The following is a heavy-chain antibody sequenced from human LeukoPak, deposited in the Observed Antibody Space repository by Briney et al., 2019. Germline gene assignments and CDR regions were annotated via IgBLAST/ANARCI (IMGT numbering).Heavy chain of an antibody. V-gene: IGHV4-61*02. D-gene: IGHD1-14*01. CDR2: IYTSGST. CDR1: GGSISSGSYY. Sequence: SQTLSLTCTVSGGSISSGSYYWSWIRQPAGKGLEWIGRIYTSGSTNYNPSLKSRVTISVDTSKNQFSLKLSSVTAADTAVYYCAREVLELEPRDWGQGTLVTVSS. CDR3: AREVLELEPRD. J-gene: IGHJ4*02.